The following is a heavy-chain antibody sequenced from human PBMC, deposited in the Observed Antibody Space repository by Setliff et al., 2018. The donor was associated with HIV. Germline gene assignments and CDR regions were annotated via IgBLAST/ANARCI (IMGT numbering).Heavy chain of an antibody. CDR1: GYSISSGYY. D-gene: IGHD4-17*01. V-gene: IGHV4-38-2*01. Sequence: SETLSLTCGVSGYSISSGYYWGWIRQPPGKGLEWIGSIYHNGNTYYNPSLKSRVTISVDTSQNQFSLKRSSVTAADTAIYYCARRIYGYNPYFDYWSQGTLVTVSS. J-gene: IGHJ4*02. CDR3: ARRIYGYNPYFDY. CDR2: IYHNGNT.